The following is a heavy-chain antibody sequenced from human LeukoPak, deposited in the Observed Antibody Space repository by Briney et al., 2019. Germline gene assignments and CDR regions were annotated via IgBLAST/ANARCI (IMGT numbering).Heavy chain of an antibody. D-gene: IGHD4-17*01. CDR2: IHHTGTV. J-gene: IGHJ6*03. V-gene: IGHV4-39*06. CDR1: DGSISGTPYF. CDR3: AKVTRYDDSRTYGYMDV. Sequence: PSETLSLTCTVSDGSISGTPYFWGWFRQPPGKGPEWIGNIHHTGTVYYSASFQSRVTISVDTSKNQFPLKLYSLTAADTAVHFCAKVTRYDDSRTYGYMDVWGKGTTVTVSS.